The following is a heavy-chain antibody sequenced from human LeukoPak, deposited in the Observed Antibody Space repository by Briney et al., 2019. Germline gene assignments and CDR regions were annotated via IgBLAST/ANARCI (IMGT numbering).Heavy chain of an antibody. CDR1: GYTLTELS. CDR2: FDPEDGET. J-gene: IGHJ3*02. V-gene: IGHV1-24*01. D-gene: IGHD1-26*01. Sequence: ASVKVSCKVSGYTLTELSMHWVRQAPGKGLEWMGGFDPEDGETIYAQKFQGRVTMTEDTSTDTAYMELSSLRSEDTAVYYCATLGPYSGSYQGAFDIWGQGTMVTVSS. CDR3: ATLGPYSGSYQGAFDI.